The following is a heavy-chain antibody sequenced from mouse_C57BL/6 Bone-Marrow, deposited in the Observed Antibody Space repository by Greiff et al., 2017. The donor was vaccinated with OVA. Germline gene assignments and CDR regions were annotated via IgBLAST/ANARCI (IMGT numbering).Heavy chain of an antibody. V-gene: IGHV1-81*01. J-gene: IGHJ3*01. Sequence: QVQLQQPGAELVMPGASVKLSCKASGYTFTSYGISWVKQRTGQGLEWIGEIYPRSGNTYYNEKFKGKATLTADKSSSTAYMELRSLTSEDSAVYFCARRPYYYGSDWFAYWGQGTLVTVSA. CDR2: IYPRSGNT. CDR3: ARRPYYYGSDWFAY. CDR1: GYTFTSYG. D-gene: IGHD1-1*01.